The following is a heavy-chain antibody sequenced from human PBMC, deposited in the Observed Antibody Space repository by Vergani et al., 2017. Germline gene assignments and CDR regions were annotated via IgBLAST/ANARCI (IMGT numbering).Heavy chain of an antibody. CDR2: IRPKTDGETT. CDR1: GFTFSSAW. D-gene: IGHD3-9*01. CDR3: STPKMWELRYYFDY. Sequence: EVQPVESGGGLVKPGGSLRLSCTTSGFTFSSAWMSWVRQAPGKGLEWVARIRPKTDGETTDYAAPVKGRFTISRDDSKNTLYLQMNSLKTEDTAVYYCSTPKMWELRYYFDYWGQGTLVTVSS. J-gene: IGHJ4*02. V-gene: IGHV3-15*01.